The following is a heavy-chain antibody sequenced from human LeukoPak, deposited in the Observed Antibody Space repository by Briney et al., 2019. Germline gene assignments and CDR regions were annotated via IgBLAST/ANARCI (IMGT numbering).Heavy chain of an antibody. D-gene: IGHD6-19*01. CDR1: GYSFTAYW. Sequence: GESLKISCKGSGYSFTAYWIGWVRQMPGKGLEWMGIINPGDSDTKYNPSFQGQVTISADKSTNTAYLQWSSLKASDTAMYYCVRPHYLDSSGLVPDAFDVWGQGTMVTVSS. CDR2: INPGDSDT. V-gene: IGHV5-51*01. J-gene: IGHJ3*01. CDR3: VRPHYLDSSGLVPDAFDV.